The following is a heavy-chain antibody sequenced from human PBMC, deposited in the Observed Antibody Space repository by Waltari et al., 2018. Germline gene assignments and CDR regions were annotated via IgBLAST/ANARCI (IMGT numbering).Heavy chain of an antibody. CDR1: GFSLSTSGGG. J-gene: IGHJ4*02. Sequence: QVTLNESGPALVKHTQTLTLTCAFSGFSLSTSGGGVGWIRQPPGKALEWLALIYWDDDKRYSSSLKNRLSIAKDTSKNQVVLTMINMDPVDTATYYCARTFDSNTYYYLYFDYWGPGTLVTVSS. V-gene: IGHV2-5*02. CDR2: IYWDDDK. CDR3: ARTFDSNTYYYLYFDY. D-gene: IGHD3-22*01.